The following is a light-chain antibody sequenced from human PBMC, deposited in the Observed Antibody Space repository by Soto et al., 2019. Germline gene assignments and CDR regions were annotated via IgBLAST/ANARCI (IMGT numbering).Light chain of an antibody. CDR3: SSYSDTNIYV. CDR1: SSDIGGYDF. CDR2: NVN. Sequence: QSVLTQPHSASGSPGQAVTISCTGTSSDIGGYDFVSWYQVRPGEAPQLIIYNVNGRPSGVPRRFSGSKSGNTASLTVSGLQAVDEADYYCSSYSDTNIYVFGTGTKVTVL. J-gene: IGLJ1*01. V-gene: IGLV2-8*01.